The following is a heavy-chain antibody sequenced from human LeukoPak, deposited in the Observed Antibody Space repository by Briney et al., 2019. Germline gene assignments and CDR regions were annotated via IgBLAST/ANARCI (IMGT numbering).Heavy chain of an antibody. D-gene: IGHD6-13*01. V-gene: IGHV4-39*07. Sequence: KPSETLSLTCTVSDGSISSSSYYWDWIRQPPGKGLEWIGSIFYSGNTYYNPSLNSRVTISIDTSNNQFSLKLSSVTAADTAVYYCARDPPVSSSWYYYYGMDVWGQGTTVTVSS. CDR3: ARDPPVSSSWYYYYGMDV. CDR2: IFYSGNT. J-gene: IGHJ6*02. CDR1: DGSISSSSYY.